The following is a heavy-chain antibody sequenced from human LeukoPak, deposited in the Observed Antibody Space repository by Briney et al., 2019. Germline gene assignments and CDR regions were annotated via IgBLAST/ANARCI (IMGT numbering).Heavy chain of an antibody. CDR2: INHSGST. V-gene: IGHV4-34*01. Sequence: SETLSLTYSVYGVSFSCYYWSWIRQPPAKGLEWIGEINHSGSTNYNPPLKSRVTISVDTSKNKFYLKLSSVPAAETAVYYGARSNTPGIAVAGTGFDYWGQGTLVTVSS. D-gene: IGHD6-19*01. CDR3: ARSNTPGIAVAGTGFDY. J-gene: IGHJ4*02. CDR1: GVSFSCYY.